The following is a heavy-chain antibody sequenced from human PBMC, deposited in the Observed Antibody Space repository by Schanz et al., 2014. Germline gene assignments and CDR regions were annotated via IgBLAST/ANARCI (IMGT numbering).Heavy chain of an antibody. CDR3: VRDERISSGVWFDP. CDR2: IDGEGTDT. V-gene: IGHV3-74*02. CDR1: GFTVSINY. Sequence: EVQLVESGGGLIQPGGSLRLSCAVSGFTVSINYMSWVRQAPGKGLSWVSRIDGEGTDTRYADSVKGRFTISRDNARNMVFLQMSSLRADDTAVYYCVRDERISSGVWFDPWGQGTLVTVSS. J-gene: IGHJ5*02. D-gene: IGHD3-22*01.